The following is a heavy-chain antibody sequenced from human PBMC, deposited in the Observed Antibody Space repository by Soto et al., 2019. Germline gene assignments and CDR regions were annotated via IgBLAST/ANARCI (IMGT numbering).Heavy chain of an antibody. D-gene: IGHD5-18*01. V-gene: IGHV3-7*05. CDR3: ARDKGYSYGYPSSFDY. CDR1: GFTFSSYW. J-gene: IGHJ4*02. Sequence: GGPLRLSCAASGFTFSSYWMSWVRQAPGKGLEWVANIKQDGSEKYYVDSVKGRFTISRDNAKNSLYLQMNSLRAEDTAVYYCARDKGYSYGYPSSFDYWGQGTLVTVSS. CDR2: IKQDGSEK.